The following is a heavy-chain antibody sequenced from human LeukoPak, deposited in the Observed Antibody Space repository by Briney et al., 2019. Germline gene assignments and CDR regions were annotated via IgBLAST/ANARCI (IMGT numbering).Heavy chain of an antibody. CDR1: GGTFSSYA. D-gene: IGHD4-17*01. CDR2: IILIFGTA. CDR3: AGGLYGDYDLDY. J-gene: IGHJ4*02. V-gene: IGHV1-69*01. Sequence: ASVKVSCKASGGTFSSYAISWVRQAPGQGLEWMGGIILIFGTANYAQKFQGRVTITADESTSTAYMGLSSLRSEDTAVYYCAGGLYGDYDLDYWGQGTLVTVSS.